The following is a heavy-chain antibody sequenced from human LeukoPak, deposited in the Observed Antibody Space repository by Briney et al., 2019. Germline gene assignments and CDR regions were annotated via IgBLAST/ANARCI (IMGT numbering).Heavy chain of an antibody. CDR1: GGSISSYY. V-gene: IGHV4-4*07. J-gene: IGHJ4*02. CDR3: AREAPISDSGNYYKSLGY. Sequence: KTSETLSLTCTVSGGSISSYYWSWVRQPAGKGLEWIGRIYTSGSTNYNPSLKSRVTMSVDTSKNQFSLKLSSVTAADTAVYYCAREAPISDSGNYYKSLGYWGQGTLVTVSS. D-gene: IGHD3-10*01. CDR2: IYTSGST.